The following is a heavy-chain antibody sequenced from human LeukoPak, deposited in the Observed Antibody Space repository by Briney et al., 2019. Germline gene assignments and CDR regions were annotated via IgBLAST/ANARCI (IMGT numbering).Heavy chain of an antibody. Sequence: GGSLRLSCAVSGFTVSGNYMSWVRHAPGKGLEWVSLIYSGGTTYYADSVKGRFTISRDNSKNTLYLQMNSLRAEDTAVYYCARRAGGYSHPYDYWGQGTLVTVSS. D-gene: IGHD4-23*01. CDR3: ARRAGGYSHPYDY. J-gene: IGHJ4*02. CDR2: IYSGGTT. CDR1: GFTVSGNY. V-gene: IGHV3-53*01.